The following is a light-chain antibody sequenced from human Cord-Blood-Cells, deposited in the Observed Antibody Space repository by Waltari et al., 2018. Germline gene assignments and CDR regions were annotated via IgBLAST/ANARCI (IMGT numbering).Light chain of an antibody. V-gene: IGLV3-1*01. CDR3: QAWDSSTHVV. J-gene: IGLJ2*01. Sequence: SYELTQPTSVSGSPGPTARITCSGGTLGAHYACWYQQKPGQSPLLVIYQDSKRPSGIPGRFSGSNSGNTATLTISGTQAMDEADYYCQAWDSSTHVVFGGGTKLTVL. CDR2: QDS. CDR1: TLGAHY.